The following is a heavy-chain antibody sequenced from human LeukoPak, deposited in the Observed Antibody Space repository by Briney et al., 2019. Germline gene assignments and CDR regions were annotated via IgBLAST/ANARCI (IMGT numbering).Heavy chain of an antibody. J-gene: IGHJ3*02. D-gene: IGHD1-26*01. CDR3: ARHSIVGATLDAFDI. Sequence: SETLSLTCTVSGGSISSYYWSWIRQPPGKGLEWIGYIYYSGSTNYNPSLKSRVTISVDTSKNQFSLKLSSVTAADTAVYYCARHSIVGATLDAFDIWGQGTMVTVSS. CDR1: GGSISSYY. CDR2: IYYSGST. V-gene: IGHV4-59*08.